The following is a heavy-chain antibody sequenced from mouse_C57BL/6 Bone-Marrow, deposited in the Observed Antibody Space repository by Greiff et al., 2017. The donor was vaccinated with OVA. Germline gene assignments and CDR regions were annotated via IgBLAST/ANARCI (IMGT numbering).Heavy chain of an antibody. CDR2: RWSGGST. J-gene: IGHJ4*01. CDR3: AGHYYGSSYDAMDY. CDR1: GFSLTSYG. V-gene: IGHV2-2*01. Sequence: VQLQQSGPGLVQPSQSLSITCTVSGFSLTSYGVHWVRQSPGKGLEWLGVRWSGGSTDYNAAFISRLSISKDNSKSQVFFKMNSLQADDTAIYYCAGHYYGSSYDAMDYWGQGTAVTVSS. D-gene: IGHD1-1*01.